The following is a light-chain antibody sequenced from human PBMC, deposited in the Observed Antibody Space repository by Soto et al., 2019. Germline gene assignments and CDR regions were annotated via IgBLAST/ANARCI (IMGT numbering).Light chain of an antibody. Sequence: QLVLTQSPSASASLGASVKLTCTLSSGHSSYDIAWHQQQPEKGPRYLMKLDSDGSHSRGGGIPDRFSGSSSGAERYVTISSLQSEDEADYYCQTWGPGFVLFGGGTQLTVL. V-gene: IGLV4-69*02. CDR2: LDSDGSH. CDR1: SGHSSYD. J-gene: IGLJ2*01. CDR3: QTWGPGFVL.